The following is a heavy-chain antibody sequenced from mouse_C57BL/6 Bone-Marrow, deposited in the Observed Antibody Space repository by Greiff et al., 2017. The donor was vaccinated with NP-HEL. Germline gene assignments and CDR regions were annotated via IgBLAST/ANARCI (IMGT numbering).Heavy chain of an antibody. CDR1: GFTFSSYA. CDR3: ARAGIDY. CDR2: ISDGGSYT. V-gene: IGHV5-4*01. J-gene: IGHJ2*01. Sequence: EVQRVESGGGLVKPGGSLKLSCAASGFTFSSYAMSWVRQTPEKRLEWVATISDGGSYTYYPDNVKGRFTISRDNAKNNLYLQMSHLKSEDTAMYYCARAGIDYWGQGTTLTVSS. D-gene: IGHD4-1*01.